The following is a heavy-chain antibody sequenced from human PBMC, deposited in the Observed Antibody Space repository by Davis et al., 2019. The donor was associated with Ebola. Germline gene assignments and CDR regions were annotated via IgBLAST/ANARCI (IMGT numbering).Heavy chain of an antibody. V-gene: IGHV1-46*01. Sequence: ASVKVSCKASGYTFTSYSIHWVRQAPGQGLEWMAIINPSDGSTEYAQKSQGRVTLTRDTSTNTVYMEVSGLISEDTAVYYCARKGGMDVWGQGTMVIVSS. CDR2: INPSDGST. CDR1: GYTFTSYS. CDR3: ARKGGMDV. J-gene: IGHJ6*02.